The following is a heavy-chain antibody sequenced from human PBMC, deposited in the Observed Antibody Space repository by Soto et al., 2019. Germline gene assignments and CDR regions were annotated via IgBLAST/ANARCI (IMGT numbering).Heavy chain of an antibody. CDR3: ARLRWLRGNNWFDP. D-gene: IGHD5-12*01. V-gene: IGHV1-18*01. CDR1: GYTFTSYG. CDR2: ISAYNGNT. J-gene: IGHJ5*02. Sequence: ASVKVSCKASGYTFTSYGISWVRQAPGQGLEWMGWISAYNGNTNYAQKLQGRVTMTTDTSTSTAYMELRSLRSDDTAVYYCARLRWLRGNNWFDPWGQGTLVTVSS.